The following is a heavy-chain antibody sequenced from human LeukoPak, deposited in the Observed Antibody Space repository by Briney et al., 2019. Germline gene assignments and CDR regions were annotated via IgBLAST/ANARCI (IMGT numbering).Heavy chain of an antibody. CDR3: ARRDWVSGAVRAFDI. J-gene: IGHJ3*02. D-gene: IGHD3-3*01. CDR2: ISGDSVYK. CDR1: GFIFRDYY. V-gene: IGHV3-11*06. Sequence: GGSLRLSCAGSGFIFRDYYMSWIRQAPGNGLEWVSYISGDSVYKYYVDSVRGRFSISRDNAKKSMYLQMSGLRAEDTAIYYCARRDWVSGAVRAFDIWGQGTMVTVSS.